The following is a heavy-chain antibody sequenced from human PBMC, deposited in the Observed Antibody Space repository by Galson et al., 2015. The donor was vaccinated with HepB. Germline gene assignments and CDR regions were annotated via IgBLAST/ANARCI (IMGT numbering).Heavy chain of an antibody. Sequence: SLRLSCAAFEFTFSSYWMNWVRQAPGKGLEWVAYINQDGSGKYYVDSVKGRFTIPRDNAKNSLSLQMNSLRAEDTAVYYCASLYDSSGFEIWGQGTMVTVSS. CDR3: ASLYDSSGFEI. CDR1: EFTFSSYW. J-gene: IGHJ3*02. CDR2: INQDGSGK. D-gene: IGHD3-22*01. V-gene: IGHV3-7*01.